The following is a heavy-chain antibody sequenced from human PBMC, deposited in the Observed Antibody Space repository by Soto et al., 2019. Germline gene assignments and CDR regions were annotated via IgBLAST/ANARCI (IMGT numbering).Heavy chain of an antibody. V-gene: IGHV2-5*02. CDR1: GFLLSSKGAG. J-gene: IGHJ4*02. Sequence: QITLRESGPALVKPTQTLSLTCTFSGFLLSSKGAGVGGVRQSPGKALEWLALIYWDEDKAYSPSLKRRLSITKDTSKNQVVLTMTNMEPVDSGTYYCAHREWNNGSVGAFDFWGQGTLVTVSS. CDR3: AHREWNNGSVGAFDF. D-gene: IGHD5-12*01. CDR2: IYWDEDK.